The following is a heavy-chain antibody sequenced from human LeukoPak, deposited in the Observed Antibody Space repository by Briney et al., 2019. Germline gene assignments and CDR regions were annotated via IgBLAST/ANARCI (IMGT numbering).Heavy chain of an antibody. V-gene: IGHV4-34*01. CDR3: ARGLGVRGVIITYYYYYMDV. CDR1: GGSFSGYY. J-gene: IGHJ6*03. CDR2: INHSGST. Sequence: SETLSLTCAVYGGSFSGYYWSWIRQPPGKGLEWIGEINHSGSTNYNPSLKSRVTISVDTSKNQFSLKLSSVTAADTAVYYCARGLGVRGVIITYYYYYMDVWGKRTTVTVSS. D-gene: IGHD3-10*01.